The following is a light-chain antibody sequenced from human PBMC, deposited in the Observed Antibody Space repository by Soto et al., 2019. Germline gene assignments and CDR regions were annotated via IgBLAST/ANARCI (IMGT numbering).Light chain of an antibody. CDR2: GTS. V-gene: IGKV3-15*01. CDR1: QSVGRN. J-gene: IGKJ2*01. CDR3: QQYNNWPYT. Sequence: EIVMTQSPVALSVSPGESAALSCRASQSVGRNFAWYQQRPGQAPRVLIYGTSTRATGVPARFSGSGSGTDFTLTISSLQSEEFAVYYCQQYNNWPYTFGQGTRLEIK.